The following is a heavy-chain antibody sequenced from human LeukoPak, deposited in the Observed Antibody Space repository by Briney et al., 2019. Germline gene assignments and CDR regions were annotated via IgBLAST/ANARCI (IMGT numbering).Heavy chain of an antibody. CDR3: VAWSDY. J-gene: IGHJ4*02. Sequence: GGSLRLSCAASGFSFNNYGMHWVRQALGKGLECVAVISYDGSDKYYADSVKGRFTISRDNSENTLYLQMTVLRAEDTAVYYCVAWSDYWGQGTLVTVSS. CDR1: GFSFNNYG. D-gene: IGHD3/OR15-3a*01. CDR2: ISYDGSDK. V-gene: IGHV3-30*03.